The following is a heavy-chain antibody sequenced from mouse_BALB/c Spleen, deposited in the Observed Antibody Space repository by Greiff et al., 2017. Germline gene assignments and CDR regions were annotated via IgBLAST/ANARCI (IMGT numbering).Heavy chain of an antibody. V-gene: IGHV3-2*02. CDR1: GYSITSDYA. J-gene: IGHJ2*01. CDR3: ARGELGNPVYYFDY. CDR2: ISYSGST. Sequence: EVMLVESGPGLVKPSQSLSLTCTVTGYSITSDYAWNWIRQFPGNKLEWMGYISYSGSTSYNPSLKSRISITRDTSKNQFFLQLNSVTTEDTATYYCARGELGNPVYYFDYWGQGTTLTVSS. D-gene: IGHD4-1*01.